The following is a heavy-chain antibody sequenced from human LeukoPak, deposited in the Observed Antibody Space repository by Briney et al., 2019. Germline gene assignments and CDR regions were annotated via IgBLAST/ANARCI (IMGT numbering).Heavy chain of an antibody. D-gene: IGHD4-17*01. CDR3: ANPIYSGDYDHFDY. J-gene: IGHJ4*02. CDR1: GFTFSNYA. CDR2: IHGSGVST. Sequence: GGSLRLSCAASGFTFSNYAMSWVRQAPGKGLEWVSTIHGSGVSTCYADSVKGRFTISRDNSKNTLYLQMNSLRAEDTAVYFCANPIYSGDYDHFDYWGQGTLVTVSS. V-gene: IGHV3-23*01.